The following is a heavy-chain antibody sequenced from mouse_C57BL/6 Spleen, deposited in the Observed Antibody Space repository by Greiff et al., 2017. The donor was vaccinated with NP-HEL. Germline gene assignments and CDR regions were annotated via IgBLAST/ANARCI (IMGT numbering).Heavy chain of an antibody. Sequence: EVKLQESGPGLVKPSQSLSLTCSVTGYSITSGYYWNWIRQFPGNKLEWMGYISYDGSNNYNPSLKNRISITRDTSKNQFFLKLNSVTTEDTATYYCAREGYSNYGGSMDYWGQGTSVTVSS. D-gene: IGHD2-5*01. CDR3: AREGYSNYGGSMDY. V-gene: IGHV3-6*01. CDR2: ISYDGSN. CDR1: GYSITSGYY. J-gene: IGHJ4*01.